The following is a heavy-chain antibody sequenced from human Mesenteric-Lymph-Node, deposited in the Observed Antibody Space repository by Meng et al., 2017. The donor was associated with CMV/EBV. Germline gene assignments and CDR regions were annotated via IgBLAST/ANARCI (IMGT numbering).Heavy chain of an antibody. CDR2: INHIGTT. V-gene: IGHV4-34*01. CDR1: GGSFSGYH. D-gene: IGHD1-7*01. J-gene: IGHJ5*02. CDR3: ARVEWELHWFDP. Sequence: CAVFGGSFSGYHWSWIRQPPGKGLKWIGEINHIGTTNYNPSLKSRLTISIDTSTNQFSLKLNSVTAADTAMYYCARVEWELHWFDPWGQGTLVTVSS.